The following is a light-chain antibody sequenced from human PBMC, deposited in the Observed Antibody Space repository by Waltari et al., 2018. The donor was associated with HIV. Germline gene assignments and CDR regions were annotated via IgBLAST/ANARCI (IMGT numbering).Light chain of an antibody. CDR2: KDT. CDR3: QSTDTRGTLWV. J-gene: IGLJ3*02. CDR1: ALAKQF. V-gene: IGLV3-25*03. Sequence: SFEVTQPPSVSVSPGQTARITCSGDALAKQFTYWYQQRPGQAPLLILKKDTGRPSGIPERFSGSVSGTTVTLIISGVQAEDEADYYCQSTDTRGTLWVFGGGTKLTVL.